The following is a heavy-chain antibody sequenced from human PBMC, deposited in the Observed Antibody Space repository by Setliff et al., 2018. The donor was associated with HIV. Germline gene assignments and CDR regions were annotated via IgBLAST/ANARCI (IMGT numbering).Heavy chain of an antibody. CDR2: ICGSAKT. CDR3: ARVALSITRTSRRAFDI. V-gene: IGHV4-31*03. Sequence: SETLSLTCSVSGRSITSGGSCWNWVRHNPRKGLEWIGYICGSAKTHYNPSLKSRVRISVDTSKNELSLNLRSVTAADTAVYYCARVALSITRTSRRAFDIWGQGTMVTVSS. J-gene: IGHJ3*02. CDR1: GRSITSGGSC. D-gene: IGHD1-7*01.